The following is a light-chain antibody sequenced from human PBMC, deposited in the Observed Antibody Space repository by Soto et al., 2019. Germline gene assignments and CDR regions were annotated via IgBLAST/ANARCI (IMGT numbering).Light chain of an antibody. CDR1: SSDVGGYNY. CDR2: EVT. CDR3: SSYTSSSTLYV. J-gene: IGLJ1*01. Sequence: QSALTQPASVSGSPGQWITISCTGTSSDVGGYNYVSWYKQHPGKSPKLMIYEVTNRPSGVSNRFSGSKSGNTASLTISGLQAEDEADYYCSSYTSSSTLYVFGTGTKVTVL. V-gene: IGLV2-14*01.